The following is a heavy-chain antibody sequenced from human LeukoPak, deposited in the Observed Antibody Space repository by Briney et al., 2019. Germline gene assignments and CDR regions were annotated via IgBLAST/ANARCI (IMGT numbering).Heavy chain of an antibody. V-gene: IGHV3-11*01. Sequence: GGSLRLSCAASGFTFSDYYMSWIRQAPGKGLEWVSYISSSGSTIYYADSVKGRFTISRDNAKNSLYLQMNSLRAEDTAVYYCARDGRDAYDSSGYYGWGAFDIWGQGTMVTVSS. CDR2: ISSSGSTI. CDR1: GFTFSDYY. CDR3: ARDGRDAYDSSGYYGWGAFDI. D-gene: IGHD3-22*01. J-gene: IGHJ3*02.